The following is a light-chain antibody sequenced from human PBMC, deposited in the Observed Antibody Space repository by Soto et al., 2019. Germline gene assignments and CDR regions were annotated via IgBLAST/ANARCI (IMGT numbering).Light chain of an antibody. Sequence: MTQIPSTLPASLGDTATITCRASESISSKYSAWYQHKPRHAPSLLIYGASTRAAGIPDRFSGSGSGTAFTLTISSLQPDEFATYYCQQYNSYWTFGQGTKVDIK. J-gene: IGKJ1*01. CDR3: QQYNSYWT. V-gene: IGKV3D-15*01. CDR2: GAS. CDR1: ESISSKY.